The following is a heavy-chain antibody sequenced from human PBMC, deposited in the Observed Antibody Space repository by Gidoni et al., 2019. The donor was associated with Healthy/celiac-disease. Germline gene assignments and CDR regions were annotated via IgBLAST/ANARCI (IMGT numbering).Heavy chain of an antibody. Sequence: EVQLVESGGGLVKPGGSLRLSCAASGFTFSSYSMNRVRQAPGKGLECVSSISSSSSYRYDADSVKGRFTISRDNAKNSLYLQMNSLRAEDTAVYYCARGRRGLWWHYGMDVWGQGTTVTVSS. CDR3: ARGRRGLWWHYGMDV. CDR1: GFTFSSYS. CDR2: ISSSSSYR. V-gene: IGHV3-21*01. D-gene: IGHD2-21*01. J-gene: IGHJ6*02.